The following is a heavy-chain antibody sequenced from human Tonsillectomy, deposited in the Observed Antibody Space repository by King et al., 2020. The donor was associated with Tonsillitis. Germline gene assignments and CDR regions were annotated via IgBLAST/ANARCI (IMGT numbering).Heavy chain of an antibody. J-gene: IGHJ4*02. Sequence: QLVQSGAEVKKPGESLKISCKVSGYNFTTYWIGWVRQMPGKGLEWMGIIYPDDFDARYSPSFQGQVSMSADKSILTAYLQGSSLKASDTAIFYRARGEGFDFDYWGQGTLVTVSS. CDR2: IYPDDFDA. V-gene: IGHV5-51*01. CDR1: GYNFTTYW. CDR3: ARGEGFDFDY. D-gene: IGHD3-16*01.